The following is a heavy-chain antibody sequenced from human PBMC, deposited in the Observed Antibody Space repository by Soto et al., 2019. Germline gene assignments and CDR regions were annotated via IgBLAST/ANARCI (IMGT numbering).Heavy chain of an antibody. CDR3: AKTRESGIYFYFDS. CDR2: LSGSGDTT. J-gene: IGHJ4*02. V-gene: IGHV3-23*01. D-gene: IGHD1-26*01. Sequence: PGGSLRLSCAASGFTFSSAAVSWLRQAPGKGLEWVSTLSGSGDTTYYADSVKGRFTISRDNSKNTLYLQMNSLRAEDTALYYCAKTRESGIYFYFDSWGQGALVTVSS. CDR1: GFTFSSAA.